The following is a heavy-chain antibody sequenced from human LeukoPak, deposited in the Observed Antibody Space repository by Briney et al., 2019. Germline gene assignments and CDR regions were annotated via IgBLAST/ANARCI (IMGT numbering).Heavy chain of an antibody. J-gene: IGHJ5*01. CDR2: VHYSGTT. CDR3: AGDMRGSAKVWFDS. V-gene: IGHV4-59*12. D-gene: IGHD3-10*01. Sequence: SETLSLTCTVSGGSISDYYWNWIRQPPGKGLEWVAYVHYSGTTKYNPSLQSRVTTAVDMSKKEVSLRLDSVTAADTAVYYCAGDMRGSAKVWFDSWGQGVQVIVSS. CDR1: GGSISDYY.